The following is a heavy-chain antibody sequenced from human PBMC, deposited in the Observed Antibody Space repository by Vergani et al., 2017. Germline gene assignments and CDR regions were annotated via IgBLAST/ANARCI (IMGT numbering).Heavy chain of an antibody. Sequence: QVQLVQSGAEVKKPGSSVKVSCKASGGTFSSYTISWVRQATGQGLEWMGRIIPILGIANYAQKFQGRVTITADKSTSTAYMELSRLRSDDAAVYDCAILVYGGKGSDAFDIWGQGTMVTVSS. J-gene: IGHJ3*02. CDR1: GGTFSSYT. D-gene: IGHD4-23*01. CDR3: AILVYGGKGSDAFDI. V-gene: IGHV1-69*02. CDR2: IIPILGIA.